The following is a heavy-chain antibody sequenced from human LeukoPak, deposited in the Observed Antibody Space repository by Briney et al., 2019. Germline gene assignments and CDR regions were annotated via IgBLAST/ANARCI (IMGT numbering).Heavy chain of an antibody. CDR2: IYYSGST. J-gene: IGHJ5*02. CDR1: GGSISSYY. D-gene: IGHD2-15*01. V-gene: IGHV4-59*01. CDR3: ARHAIVARRNWFDP. Sequence: SETLSLTCTVSGGSISSYYWSWIRQPPGKGLEWIGYIYYSGSTNYNPSLKSRVTISVDTSKNQFSLKLSSVTAADTAVYYCARHAIVARRNWFDPWGQGTLVTVSS.